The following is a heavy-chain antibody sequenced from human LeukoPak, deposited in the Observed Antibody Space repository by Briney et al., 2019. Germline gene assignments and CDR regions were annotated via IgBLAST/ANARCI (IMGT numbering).Heavy chain of an antibody. CDR2: IGTSGSSI. Sequence: GGSLRLSCAASGFTFSSYYMNWVRQAPGKGLEWVSFIGTSGSSIHYADSVKGRFTISRDNAKNSLYLQMNSLSVEDTAVYYCARQGAYGDLNYWGQGTLVTVSP. V-gene: IGHV3-21*01. D-gene: IGHD4-17*01. CDR1: GFTFSSYY. CDR3: ARQGAYGDLNY. J-gene: IGHJ4*02.